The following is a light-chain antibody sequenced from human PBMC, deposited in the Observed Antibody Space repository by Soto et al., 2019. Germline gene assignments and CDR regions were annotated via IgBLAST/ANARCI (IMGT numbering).Light chain of an antibody. J-gene: IGKJ2*01. V-gene: IGKV3-15*01. CDR1: QSLSSN. Sequence: EIVMTQSPATLSVSLGERATVSCRASQSLSSNLAWYQQKPGQAPRLLISGTTTRATGIPARFSGSGSGTEFTLTIRSLQSEDFEVYFCQQYNIWPYTFGHGTKVHI. CDR3: QQYNIWPYT. CDR2: GTT.